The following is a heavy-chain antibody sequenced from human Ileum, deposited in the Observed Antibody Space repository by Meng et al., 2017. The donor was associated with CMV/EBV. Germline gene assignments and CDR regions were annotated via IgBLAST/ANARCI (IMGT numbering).Heavy chain of an antibody. CDR1: GGSISSYY. D-gene: IGHD3-10*01. Sequence: GSLRLSCTVSGGSISSYYWSWIRQPPGKGLEWIGYIYYSGSTNYNPSLKSRVTISVDTSKNQFSLKLSSVTAADTAVYYCARGGSARDIWGQGTMVTVSS. J-gene: IGHJ3*02. V-gene: IGHV4-59*01. CDR2: IYYSGST. CDR3: ARGGSARDI.